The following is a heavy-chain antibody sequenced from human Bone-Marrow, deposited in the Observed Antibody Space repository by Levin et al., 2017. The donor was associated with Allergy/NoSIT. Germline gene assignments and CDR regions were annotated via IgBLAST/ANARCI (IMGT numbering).Heavy chain of an antibody. CDR2: ITQSGGDT. D-gene: IGHD3/OR15-3a*01. V-gene: IGHV3-23*01. J-gene: IGHJ3*02. CDR3: AKVRRGLDAFDI. CDR1: GFTFSTSA. Sequence: GSLRLSCAASGFTFSTSAMSWVRQAPGKGLEWVSSITQSGGDTYYAASVKGRFTISRDNSNNTLYLHMNGLRAEDTALYYCAKVRRGLDAFDIWGQGTMVTVSS.